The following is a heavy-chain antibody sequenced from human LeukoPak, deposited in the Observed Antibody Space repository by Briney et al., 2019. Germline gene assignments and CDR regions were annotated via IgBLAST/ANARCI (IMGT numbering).Heavy chain of an antibody. CDR3: EREGSGKKNNDY. CDR1: GFTFSSYG. V-gene: IGHV3-30*02. D-gene: IGHD3-10*01. CDR2: IRYDGSNK. Sequence: GGSLRLSCAASGFTFSSYGMHWVRQAPGKGLEWVAFIRYDGSNKYYADSVKGRFTISRDNSKNTLYLQMNSLRAEDTAVYYCEREGSGKKNNDYWGQGTLVTVSS. J-gene: IGHJ4*02.